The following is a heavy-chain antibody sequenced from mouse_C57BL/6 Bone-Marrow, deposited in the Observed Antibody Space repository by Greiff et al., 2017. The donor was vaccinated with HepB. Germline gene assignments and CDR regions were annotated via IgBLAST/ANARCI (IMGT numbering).Heavy chain of an antibody. CDR2: IDPENGDT. V-gene: IGHV14-4*01. CDR3: TPGYYFDD. D-gene: IGHD4-1*01. CDR1: GFNIKDDY. Sequence: VQLQQSGAELVRPGASVKLSCTASGFNIKDDYMHWVKQRPEQGLEWIGWIDPENGDTEYASKFQGKATITADTSSNTAYLQLSSLTSEDTAVYYCTPGYYFDDWGQGTTLTVSS. J-gene: IGHJ2*01.